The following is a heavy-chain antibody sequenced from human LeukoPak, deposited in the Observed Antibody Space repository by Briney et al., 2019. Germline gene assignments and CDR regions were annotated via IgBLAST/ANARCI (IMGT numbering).Heavy chain of an antibody. D-gene: IGHD6-19*01. CDR1: GFTFSSYD. V-gene: IGHV3-13*01. J-gene: IGHJ1*01. CDR3: ASTVAGGEYFQH. Sequence: GGSLRLSCAASGFTFSSYDMHWVRHASGKGLEWVSAIASAGDIYYSGSVKGRFTISRDNSKNTLYLQMNSLRAEDTAVYYCASTVAGGEYFQHWGQGTLVTVSS. CDR2: IASAGDI.